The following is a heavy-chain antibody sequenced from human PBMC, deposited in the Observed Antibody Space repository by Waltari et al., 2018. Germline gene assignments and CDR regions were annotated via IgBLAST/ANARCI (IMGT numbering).Heavy chain of an antibody. J-gene: IGHJ4*02. CDR1: GFTFSRHW. CDR2: IHNDATPT. CDR3: ARDRLFDRADYHPMFDY. Sequence: EVQLVESGGGLVQPGGSLRLSCAASGFTFSRHWMHWVRQAPGEGLVSVSRIHNDATPTNSVDSGTGRFTISRDNAKNTLFLQMNGLRAEDTAVYYCARDRLFDRADYHPMFDYWGRGTLVTVSS. V-gene: IGHV3-74*01. D-gene: IGHD3-16*01.